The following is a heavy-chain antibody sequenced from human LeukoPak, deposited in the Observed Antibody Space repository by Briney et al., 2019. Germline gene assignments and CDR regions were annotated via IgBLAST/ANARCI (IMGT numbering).Heavy chain of an antibody. CDR3: ARLEDYNWFDP. CDR1: GGPISSSSYY. V-gene: IGHV4-39*01. CDR2: IYYSGST. D-gene: IGHD1-1*01. J-gene: IGHJ5*02. Sequence: PSETLSLTCTVSGGPISSSSYYWGWIRQPPGKGLEWIGSIYYSGSTYYNPSLKSRVTISVDTSKNQFSLKLSSVTAADTAVYYCARLEDYNWFDPWGQGTLVTVSS.